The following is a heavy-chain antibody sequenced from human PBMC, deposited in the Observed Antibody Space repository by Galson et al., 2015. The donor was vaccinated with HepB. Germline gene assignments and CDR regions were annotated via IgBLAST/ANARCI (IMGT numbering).Heavy chain of an antibody. CDR3: AREMATNDGFDI. Sequence: VKVSCKASDYTFTNYDINWVRQAPGQGLEWMGWISVYNGNTNYAQRLQGRVTMTTDTSTKTAYMELRSLRSDDTAVYYCAREMATNDGFDIWGQGTMVTVSS. CDR2: ISVYNGNT. D-gene: IGHD5-24*01. V-gene: IGHV1-18*01. CDR1: DYTFTNYD. J-gene: IGHJ3*02.